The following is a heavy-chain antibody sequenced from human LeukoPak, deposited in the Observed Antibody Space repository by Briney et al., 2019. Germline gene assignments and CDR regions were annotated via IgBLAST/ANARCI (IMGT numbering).Heavy chain of an antibody. Sequence: TGGSLRLSCAASGFTFSSYAMSWVRQAPGKGLEWVSAISGSGGSTYYADSVKGRFTISRDNSKNTLYLQMNSLRAEDTAVYYSAKGRVDGDYYFDYWGQGTLVTDSS. CDR2: ISGSGGST. J-gene: IGHJ4*02. CDR3: AKGRVDGDYYFDY. D-gene: IGHD4-17*01. V-gene: IGHV3-23*01. CDR1: GFTFSSYA.